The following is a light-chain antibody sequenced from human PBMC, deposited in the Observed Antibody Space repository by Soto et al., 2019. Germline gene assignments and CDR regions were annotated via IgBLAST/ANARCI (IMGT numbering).Light chain of an antibody. CDR3: CSYAGSRVV. V-gene: IGLV2-23*01. J-gene: IGLJ2*01. Sequence: QSALTQPASVSGSPGQSITISCTGTSSDVGSYDVVSWYQQYPGKAPRLIIYEGSERPSGVSNRFSGSKSGNSASVTISELQAEDEAEYYCCSYAGSRVVFGGGTKLTVL. CDR1: SSDVGSYDV. CDR2: EGS.